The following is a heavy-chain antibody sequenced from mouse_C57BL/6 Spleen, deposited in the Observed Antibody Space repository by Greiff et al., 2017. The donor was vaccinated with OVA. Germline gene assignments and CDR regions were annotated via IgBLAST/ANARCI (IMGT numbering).Heavy chain of an antibody. D-gene: IGHD1-1*01. CDR1: GYTFTSYW. Sequence: QVQLQQPGAELVRPGSSVKLSCKASGYTFTSYWMHWVKQRPIQGLEWIGNIDPSDSETHYNQKFKDKATLTVDKSSSTAYMQLSSLTSEDSAVYYCARAPVVATRYVDYWGQGTTLTVSS. CDR2: IDPSDSET. J-gene: IGHJ2*01. CDR3: ARAPVVATRYVDY. V-gene: IGHV1-52*01.